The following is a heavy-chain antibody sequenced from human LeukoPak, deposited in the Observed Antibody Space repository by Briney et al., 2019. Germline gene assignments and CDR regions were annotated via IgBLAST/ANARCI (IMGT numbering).Heavy chain of an antibody. D-gene: IGHD3-22*01. J-gene: IGHJ4*02. V-gene: IGHV4-38-2*02. Sequence: SETLSLTCTVSGYSISSGYYWGWIRQPPGKGLEWIGSIYHSGSTYYNPSLKSRVTISVDTSKNQFSLKLSSVTAADTAVYYCARDRVFESWYYYDSSGYPIDYWGQGTLVTVSS. CDR2: IYHSGST. CDR1: GYSISSGYY. CDR3: ARDRVFESWYYYDSSGYPIDY.